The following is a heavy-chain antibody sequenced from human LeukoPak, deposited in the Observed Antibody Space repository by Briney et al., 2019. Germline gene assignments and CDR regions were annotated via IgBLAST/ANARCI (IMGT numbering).Heavy chain of an antibody. CDR2: INPNSGGT. CDR3: ARAWLRLNPYFDY. Sequence: ASVKVSCKASGYTFIRYHIHWVRQAPGQGLEWMGWINPNSGGTNYAQKFQGRVTMTRDTSISTSYMELSRLRSDDTAVYYCARAWLRLNPYFDYWGQGTLVTVSS. D-gene: IGHD5-12*01. CDR1: GYTFIRYH. V-gene: IGHV1-2*02. J-gene: IGHJ4*02.